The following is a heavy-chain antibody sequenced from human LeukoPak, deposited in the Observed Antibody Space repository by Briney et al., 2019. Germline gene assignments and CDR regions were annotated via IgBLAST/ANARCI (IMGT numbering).Heavy chain of an antibody. CDR3: ARDCSSGWYRTFDY. Sequence: GGSLRLSCAASGFTFSSYEMNRLRQAPGKGLEWVSYISSSGSTIYYADSVKGRFTISRDNAKNSLYLQMNSLRAEDTAVYYCARDCSSGWYRTFDYWGQGTLVTVSS. J-gene: IGHJ4*02. CDR1: GFTFSSYE. V-gene: IGHV3-48*03. CDR2: ISSSGSTI. D-gene: IGHD6-19*01.